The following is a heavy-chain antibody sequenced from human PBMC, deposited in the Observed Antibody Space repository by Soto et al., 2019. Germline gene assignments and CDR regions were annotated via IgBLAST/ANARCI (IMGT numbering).Heavy chain of an antibody. D-gene: IGHD3-10*01. CDR3: AKDQATMVRGIPGYYYYYMDV. CDR2: IRGSGGNT. CDR1: GFTFSRYW. V-gene: IGHV3-23*01. Sequence: GSLRLSCAASGFTFSRYWMSWFRQAPGKGLEWVSAIRGSGGNTYYADSVKGRFTISRDNSKNTLYLQMNSLRAEDTAVYYCAKDQATMVRGIPGYYYYYMDVWGKGTTVTVSS. J-gene: IGHJ6*03.